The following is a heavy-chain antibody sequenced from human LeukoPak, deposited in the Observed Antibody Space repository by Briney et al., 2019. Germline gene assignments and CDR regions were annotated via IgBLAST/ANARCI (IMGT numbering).Heavy chain of an antibody. CDR1: GGSISSGGYS. D-gene: IGHD3-10*01. CDR3: ARGVRYYGSGSYYNHIFDY. J-gene: IGHJ4*02. CDR2: IYHSGST. V-gene: IGHV4-30-2*01. Sequence: PQTLSLTCAVSGGSISSGGYSWSWIRQPPGKGLEWIGYIYHSGSTYYNPSLKSRVTISVDRSKNQFSLKLSSVTAADTAVYYCARGVRYYGSGSYYNHIFDYWGQGTLVTVSS.